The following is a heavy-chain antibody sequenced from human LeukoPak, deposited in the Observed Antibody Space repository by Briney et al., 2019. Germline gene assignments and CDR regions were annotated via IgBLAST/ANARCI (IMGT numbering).Heavy chain of an antibody. V-gene: IGHV3-74*01. Sequence: QTGGSLRLSCAASGFTFSSYWMHWVRQVPGKGLVWVSRLNGDGSTTNYADSVKGRFTISRDNAKNTLYLQMNSLRAEDTAVYYCARDLGFSSGWYIGYWGQGTLVTVSS. CDR1: GFTFSSYW. D-gene: IGHD6-19*01. CDR3: ARDLGFSSGWYIGY. CDR2: LNGDGSTT. J-gene: IGHJ4*02.